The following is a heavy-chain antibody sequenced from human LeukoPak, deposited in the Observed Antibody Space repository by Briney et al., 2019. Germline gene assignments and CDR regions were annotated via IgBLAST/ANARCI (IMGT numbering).Heavy chain of an antibody. Sequence: GGSLRLSCAASGFTFSSYAMHWVRQAPGKGLEWVAVISYDGSNKYYADSVKGRFTISRDNSKNTLYLQMNSLRAEDTAVYYCARDDHGGNYFDYWGQGTPVTVSS. J-gene: IGHJ4*02. V-gene: IGHV3-30-3*01. CDR1: GFTFSSYA. CDR2: ISYDGSNK. D-gene: IGHD4-23*01. CDR3: ARDDHGGNYFDY.